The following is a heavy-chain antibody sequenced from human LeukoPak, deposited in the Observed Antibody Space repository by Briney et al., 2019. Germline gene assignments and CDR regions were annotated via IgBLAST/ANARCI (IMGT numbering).Heavy chain of an antibody. D-gene: IGHD4-17*01. CDR1: GGSFSGYY. CDR3: ARVRGDYYDY. J-gene: IGHJ4*02. Sequence: ASETLSLTCAVYGGSFSGYYWSWIRQPPGKGLEWIGEINHSGSTNYNPSLKSRVTISVDTSKNQFSLKLSSVTAADTAVYYCARVRGDYYDYWGQGTLVTVSS. V-gene: IGHV4-34*01. CDR2: INHSGST.